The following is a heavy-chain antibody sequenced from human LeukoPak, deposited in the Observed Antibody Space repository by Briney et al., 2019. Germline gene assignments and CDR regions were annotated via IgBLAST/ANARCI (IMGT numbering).Heavy chain of an antibody. J-gene: IGHJ4*02. CDR3: ARGPPPGIAAAGLTYYFDY. D-gene: IGHD6-13*01. Sequence: SETLSLTCTVSGGSISSYYWSWIRRPPGKGLEWIGYIYYSGSTNYNPSLKSRVTISVDTSKNQFSLKLSSATAADTAVYYCARGPPPGIAAAGLTYYFDYWGQGTLVTVSS. CDR2: IYYSGST. CDR1: GGSISSYY. V-gene: IGHV4-59*01.